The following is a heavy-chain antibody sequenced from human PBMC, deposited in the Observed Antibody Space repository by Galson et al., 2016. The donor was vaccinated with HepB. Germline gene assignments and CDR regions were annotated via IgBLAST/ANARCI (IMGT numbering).Heavy chain of an antibody. Sequence: SLRLSCAASGFTIPFSNVWMTWVRQAPGKGLEWVGRIKGKPDGGTTDYAAPVKGRFLISRHDSKNTLYLQMSSLKTEDTAMYYCTTLRPDYYESSGYLSNWGQGTQVTVSS. J-gene: IGHJ1*01. D-gene: IGHD3-22*01. CDR1: GFTIPFSNVW. CDR2: IKGKPDGGTT. CDR3: TTLRPDYYESSGYLSN. V-gene: IGHV3-15*01.